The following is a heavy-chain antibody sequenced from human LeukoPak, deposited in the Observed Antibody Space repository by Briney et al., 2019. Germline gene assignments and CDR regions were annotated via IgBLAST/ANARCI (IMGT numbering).Heavy chain of an antibody. V-gene: IGHV1-2*02. J-gene: IGHJ5*02. Sequence: SVKVSCKASGYACTGYYMHWVRQAPGQGLEWMGWINPNSGDTNYVQKFQGRVTMTRDTSISTAYMELSSLTSDDTAVYYCARDHGSGSYWAPFDPWGQGTLVTVSS. CDR2: INPNSGDT. D-gene: IGHD3-10*01. CDR3: ARDHGSGSYWAPFDP. CDR1: GYACTGYY.